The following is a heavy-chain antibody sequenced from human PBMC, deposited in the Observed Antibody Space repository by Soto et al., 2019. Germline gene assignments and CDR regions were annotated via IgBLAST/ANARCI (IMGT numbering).Heavy chain of an antibody. J-gene: IGHJ6*02. CDR1: VLAFIGHG. Sequence: RASCPAPVLAFIGHGMHWVRKPPGKGPEWVAAVSPDGVNKYYADSVKGRFTISRDNSKNTLYLQMNSLRAEDTAVYYCVNGGEEAANDDYYYYGMDVWGQGTTVIVSS. CDR2: VSPDGVNK. V-gene: IGHV3-30*03. CDR3: VNGGEEAANDDYYYYGMDV. D-gene: IGHD3-16*01.